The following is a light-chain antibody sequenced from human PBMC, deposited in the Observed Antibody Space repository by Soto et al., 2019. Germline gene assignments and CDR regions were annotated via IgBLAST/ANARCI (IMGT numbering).Light chain of an antibody. Sequence: QSALTQPRSVSGSPGQSVTISCTGTSSDVGRYNYVSWYQHHPGKAPKLMIYEVSNRPSGVSNRFSGSKSGNTASLTISGLQAEDEADYYCSSYTSSSTLVFGGGTQLT. V-gene: IGLV2-14*01. CDR3: SSYTSSSTLV. CDR1: SSDVGRYNY. J-gene: IGLJ2*01. CDR2: EVS.